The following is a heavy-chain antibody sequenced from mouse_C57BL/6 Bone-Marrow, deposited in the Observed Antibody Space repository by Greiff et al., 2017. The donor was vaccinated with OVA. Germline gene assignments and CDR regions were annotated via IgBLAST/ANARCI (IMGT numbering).Heavy chain of an antibody. D-gene: IGHD1-1*01. J-gene: IGHJ1*03. V-gene: IGHV1-59*01. CDR3: SRLYYGSSYGYFDV. CDR1: GYTFTSYW. CDR2: IDPSDSYT. Sequence: QVQLQQPGAELVRPGTSVKLSCKASGYTFTSYWMHWVKQRPGQGLEWIGLIDPSDSYTNYNQNFKGKATLTVDTSSSTAYMPLTSLTSEDSAVYYCSRLYYGSSYGYFDVWGTGTTVTVSS.